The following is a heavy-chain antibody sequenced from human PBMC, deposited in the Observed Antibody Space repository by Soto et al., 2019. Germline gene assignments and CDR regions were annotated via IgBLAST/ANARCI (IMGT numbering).Heavy chain of an antibody. CDR1: GGTFSSYA. CDR2: IIPIFGTA. J-gene: IGHJ6*02. CDR3: ARNYGSGSRNYYYYGMDV. D-gene: IGHD3-10*01. Sequence: QVQLVQSGAEVKKPRSSVKVSCKASGGTFSSYAISWVRQAPGQGLEWMGGIIPIFGTANYAQKFQGRVTITADESTSTAYMELSSLRSEDTAVYYCARNYGSGSRNYYYYGMDVWGQGTTVTVSS. V-gene: IGHV1-69*01.